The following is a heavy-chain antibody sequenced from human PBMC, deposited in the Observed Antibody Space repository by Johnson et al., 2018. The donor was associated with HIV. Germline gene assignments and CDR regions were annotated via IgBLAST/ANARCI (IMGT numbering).Heavy chain of an antibody. CDR3: TTPRPNWGWNAFDI. D-gene: IGHD7-27*01. CDR2: IWYDGSNK. CDR1: GFTFSSYG. Sequence: QVQLVESGGGVVQPGRSLRLSCAASGFTFSSYGTHWVRQAPGKGLEWVAVIWYDGSNKYYADSVKGRFTISRDDSKNTLYLQMNSLKTEDTAVYYCTTPRPNWGWNAFDIWGQGTMVTVSS. J-gene: IGHJ3*02. V-gene: IGHV3-33*01.